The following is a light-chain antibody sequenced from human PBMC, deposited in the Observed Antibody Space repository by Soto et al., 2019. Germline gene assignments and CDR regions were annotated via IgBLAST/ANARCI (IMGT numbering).Light chain of an antibody. CDR3: QQFNNWPSWA. CDR1: HSISTN. V-gene: IGKV3-15*01. Sequence: EIVMTQSPATLSVSPGERATLSCRASHSISTNLAWYQQKPGQAPSLLIYGASNRATGIPTRFSGSGSGTEFTLTISSLQSEDFAVYYCQQFNNWPSWAFGQGTKVEIK. CDR2: GAS. J-gene: IGKJ1*01.